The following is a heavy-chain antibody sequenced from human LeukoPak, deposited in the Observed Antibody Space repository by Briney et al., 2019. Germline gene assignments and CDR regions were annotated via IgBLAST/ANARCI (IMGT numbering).Heavy chain of an antibody. J-gene: IGHJ4*02. Sequence: SETLSLTCTVSGGSISSSSYSWGWIRQPPGKGLEWIGSIYYSGTTYYNPSLKSRVTISVDTSKIQFSLKLSSVAATDTAVYFCARLRFDFWSGYTHPYFDYWAREPWSPSPQ. D-gene: IGHD3-3*01. CDR2: IYYSGTT. CDR1: GGSISSSSYS. V-gene: IGHV4-39*01. CDR3: ARLRFDFWSGYTHPYFDY.